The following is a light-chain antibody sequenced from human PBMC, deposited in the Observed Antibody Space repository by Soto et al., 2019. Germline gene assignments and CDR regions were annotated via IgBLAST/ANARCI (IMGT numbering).Light chain of an antibody. CDR1: QSISTW. J-gene: IGKJ1*01. V-gene: IGKV1-5*01. CDR3: QQYNNWPPT. Sequence: DIQMTQSPSTLSASVGDRVTITCRASQSISTWLAWYQQKPGKAPKLLIYDASSLESGVPSRFSGSGSGTEFTLTISSLQSDDFAVYYCQQYNNWPPTFGQGTKVDIK. CDR2: DAS.